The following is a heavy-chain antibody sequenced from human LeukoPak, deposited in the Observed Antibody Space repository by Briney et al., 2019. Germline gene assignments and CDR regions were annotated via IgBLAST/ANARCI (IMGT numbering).Heavy chain of an antibody. Sequence: PSETLSLTCAVSGYSISSGYYWGWIRQPPGKGLEWIGSIYHSGSTYYNPSLKSRVTISGDTSKNQFSLKLSSVTAADTAVYYCARQGGGRITIFGVVIPFDYWGQGTLVTVSS. CDR1: GYSISSGYY. CDR2: IYHSGST. CDR3: ARQGGGRITIFGVVIPFDY. J-gene: IGHJ4*02. D-gene: IGHD3-3*01. V-gene: IGHV4-38-2*01.